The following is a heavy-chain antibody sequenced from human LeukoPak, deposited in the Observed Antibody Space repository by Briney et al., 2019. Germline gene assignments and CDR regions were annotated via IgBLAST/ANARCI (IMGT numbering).Heavy chain of an antibody. CDR2: IYHSGST. D-gene: IGHD6-19*01. CDR1: GGSISSGGYY. V-gene: IGHV4-30-2*01. Sequence: KPSETLSLTCTVSGGSISSGGYYWSWIRQPPGKGLEWIGYIYHSGSTYYNPSLKSRVTISVDTSKNQFSLKLSSVTAADTAVYYCARLEGEQWLVHDYWGQGTLVTVSS. J-gene: IGHJ4*02. CDR3: ARLEGEQWLVHDY.